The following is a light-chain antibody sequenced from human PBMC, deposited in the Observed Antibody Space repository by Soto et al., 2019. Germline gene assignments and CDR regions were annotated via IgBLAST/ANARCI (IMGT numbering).Light chain of an antibody. J-gene: IGKJ1*01. Sequence: EIVMTQSPATLSVSPGERVTLSCRASQSVRSNLAWYQQKPGQAPRLLIYGASTRATGIPARFSGSGSGTEFTLTISSLQSGDVALYYCQQYNTWPPTFGQGTKVEIK. V-gene: IGKV3-15*01. CDR3: QQYNTWPPT. CDR1: QSVRSN. CDR2: GAS.